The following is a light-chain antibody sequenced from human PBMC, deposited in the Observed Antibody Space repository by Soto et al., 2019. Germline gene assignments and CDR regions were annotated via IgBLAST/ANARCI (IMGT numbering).Light chain of an antibody. V-gene: IGKV3-20*01. CDR3: QQYDSSPKT. Sequence: EIVMTQSPATLSVSTGERATLSCRASQSVSSNLAWYQQKPGQAPRLLIYGASTRATGIADRFSGSGSGTDFTLTISRLEPEDFAVYYCQQYDSSPKTFGQGTKVDI. CDR1: QSVSSN. CDR2: GAS. J-gene: IGKJ1*01.